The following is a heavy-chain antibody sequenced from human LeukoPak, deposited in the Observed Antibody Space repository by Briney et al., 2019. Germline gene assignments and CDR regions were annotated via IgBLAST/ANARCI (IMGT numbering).Heavy chain of an antibody. Sequence: ASVKVSCKASGYTFTGYYIHWVRQAPGQGLEWMGWINPNSGGTNYAQKFQGRVTMTRDTSISTAYMELSRLRSDDTAVYYCARYGGYSGSPYYYYYYMDVWGKGTTVTISS. J-gene: IGHJ6*03. D-gene: IGHD1-26*01. CDR1: GYTFTGYY. CDR3: ARYGGYSGSPYYYYYYMDV. V-gene: IGHV1-2*02. CDR2: INPNSGGT.